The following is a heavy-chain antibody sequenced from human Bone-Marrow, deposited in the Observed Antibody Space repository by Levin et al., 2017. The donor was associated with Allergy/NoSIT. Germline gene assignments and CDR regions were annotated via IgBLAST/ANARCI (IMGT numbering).Heavy chain of an antibody. CDR1: GFSLNTGGVG. Sequence: GSGPTLVKPTQTLTLTCTFSGFSLNTGGVGVGWIRQPPQKALEWLAIIYWDDDKRYSPALKTRVTIIKDSSKNQVVLLMTNMDPVDTGTYYCAYVGPFEYRSGLRRKNYYGMDVWGQGTTVTVSS. D-gene: IGHD5-18*01. V-gene: IGHV2-5*02. CDR2: IYWDDDK. CDR3: AYVGPFEYRSGLRRKNYYGMDV. J-gene: IGHJ6*02.